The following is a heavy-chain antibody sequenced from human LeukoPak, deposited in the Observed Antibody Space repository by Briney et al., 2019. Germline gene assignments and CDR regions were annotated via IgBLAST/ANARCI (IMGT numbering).Heavy chain of an antibody. J-gene: IGHJ4*02. CDR2: IYYSGTT. Sequence: SETPSLTCNVSGGSKSSYYWTWIRQPPGKGLEWIGYIYYSGTTAYNPSLKSRVTISVDTSKNQFSLKLNSVTAADTAVYYCATWYYDSGGYRYFDYWGQGTLVTVSS. CDR1: GGSKSSYY. D-gene: IGHD3-22*01. CDR3: ATWYYDSGGYRYFDY. V-gene: IGHV4-59*01.